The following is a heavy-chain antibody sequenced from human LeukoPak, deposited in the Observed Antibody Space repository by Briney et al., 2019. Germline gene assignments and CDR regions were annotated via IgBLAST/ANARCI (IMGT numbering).Heavy chain of an antibody. CDR3: ARARRNYDILTGRGKPYYYYMDV. CDR1: GVTFTSDS. D-gene: IGHD3-9*01. V-gene: IGHV3-7*01. J-gene: IGHJ6*03. CDR2: IKQDVSEK. Sequence: PGGSPRLSCAPSGVTFTSDSMNCVRQAPGKGLGWGANIKQDVSEKSSVDSVKVRFTISRDNAKNSLYLQMNSLRAEDTAVYYCARARRNYDILTGRGKPYYYYMDVWGKGITVTISS.